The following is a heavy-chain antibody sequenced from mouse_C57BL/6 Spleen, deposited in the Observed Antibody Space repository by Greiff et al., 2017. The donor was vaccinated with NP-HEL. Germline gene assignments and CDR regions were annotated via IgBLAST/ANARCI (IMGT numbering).Heavy chain of an antibody. J-gene: IGHJ4*01. CDR3: TRKDYDFYYAMDY. CDR1: GYTFTSYW. Sequence: VQLQQSGTVLARPGSSFNMSFNTSGYTFTSYWMHWVKQRPGQGLEWIGAIYPGNSDTRYNQKFKGKAKLTAVTSASTAYMELSSLTNEDSAVYYCTRKDYDFYYAMDYWGQGTSVTVSS. V-gene: IGHV1-5*01. D-gene: IGHD2-4*01. CDR2: IYPGNSDT.